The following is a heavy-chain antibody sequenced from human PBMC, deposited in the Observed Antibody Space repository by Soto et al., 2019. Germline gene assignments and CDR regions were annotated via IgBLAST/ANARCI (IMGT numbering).Heavy chain of an antibody. CDR2: IYPGDSDT. Sequence: GESLKISCKGSGYSFISYWIGWVRQMPGKGLEWMGIIYPGDSDTRYSPSFQGQVTISADKSISTAYLQWNSLKASDTAMYYCARRDFGGYCSSTNCYGLDVWGQGTTVTVSS. CDR1: GYSFISYW. J-gene: IGHJ6*02. D-gene: IGHD2-2*01. V-gene: IGHV5-51*01. CDR3: ARRDFGGYCSSTNCYGLDV.